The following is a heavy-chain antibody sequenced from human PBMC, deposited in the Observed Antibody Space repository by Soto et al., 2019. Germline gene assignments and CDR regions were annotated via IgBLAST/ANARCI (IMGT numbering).Heavy chain of an antibody. V-gene: IGHV1-18*01. Sequence: VKVSCKASGYTFTSYGISWVRQAPGQGLEWMGWISAYNGNTNYAQKLQGRVTMTTDTSTSTAYMELRSLRSDDTAVYYCAXXPXXXXYXEDYYYYGMDVWGQGTTVTVSS. CDR2: ISAYNGNT. CDR3: AXXPXXXXYXEDYYYYGMDV. CDR1: GYTFTSYG. J-gene: IGHJ6*02.